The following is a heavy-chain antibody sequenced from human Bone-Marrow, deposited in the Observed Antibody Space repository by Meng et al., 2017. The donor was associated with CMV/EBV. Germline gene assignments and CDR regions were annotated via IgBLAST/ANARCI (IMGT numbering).Heavy chain of an antibody. V-gene: IGHV1-46*01. CDR2: ITSGHGST. Sequence: ASVKVSCKASGYIFTNYYMHWVRQAPGQGLEWMAIITSGHGSTTYAQKFQGRVTMTRDTSTSTVYMELSRLRTADTAVYYCARTRATRMGTPFDYWGQGNLVTVSS. CDR3: ARTRATRMGTPFDY. D-gene: IGHD4-23*01. J-gene: IGHJ4*02. CDR1: GYIFTNYY.